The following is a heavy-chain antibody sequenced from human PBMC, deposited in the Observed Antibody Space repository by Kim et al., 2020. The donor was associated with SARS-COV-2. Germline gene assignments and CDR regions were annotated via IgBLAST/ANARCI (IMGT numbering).Heavy chain of an antibody. Sequence: GGSLRLSCAASGFAVSSNYMSWVRQAPGKGLEWVAVIYSRGNTFYADSVEGRFTISRDNSKNTVYLQMNSLRAEDTAVYYCTRHSNRRYCTGTDCYLWGQGTLVTVSS. CDR2: IYSRGNT. D-gene: IGHD2-8*02. CDR1: GFAVSSNY. CDR3: TRHSNRRYCTGTDCYL. V-gene: IGHV3-53*01. J-gene: IGHJ5*02.